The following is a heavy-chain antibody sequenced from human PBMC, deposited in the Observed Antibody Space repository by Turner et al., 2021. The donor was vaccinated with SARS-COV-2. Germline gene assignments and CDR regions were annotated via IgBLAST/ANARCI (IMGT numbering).Heavy chain of an antibody. D-gene: IGHD2-15*01. CDR2: ISSSSSTI. J-gene: IGHJ6*02. V-gene: IGHV3-48*01. Sequence: EVQLVESGGGLVQPGGSLRLSSAASGFTFSRYSMNWVRQAPGKGLEWVSYISSSSSTIYYADSVKGRFTISRDNAKNSLYLQMNSLRAEDTAVHYCASTSVVNYGMDVWGQGTTVTVSS. CDR3: ASTSVVNYGMDV. CDR1: GFTFSRYS.